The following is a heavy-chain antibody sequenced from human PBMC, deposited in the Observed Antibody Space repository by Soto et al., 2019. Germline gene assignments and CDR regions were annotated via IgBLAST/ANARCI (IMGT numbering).Heavy chain of an antibody. CDR3: ARYDAFKAFDL. CDR1: GFTFNSYS. CDR2: ISSGSVYI. Sequence: GGSLRLSCAASGFTFNSYSVNWVRQAPGKGLEWVASISSGSVYIDFADSVKGRFTISRDDVTNSVSLQMDSLRVEDTGIYYCARYDAFKAFDLWGQGTMVTVSS. V-gene: IGHV3-21*01. D-gene: IGHD1-1*01. J-gene: IGHJ3*01.